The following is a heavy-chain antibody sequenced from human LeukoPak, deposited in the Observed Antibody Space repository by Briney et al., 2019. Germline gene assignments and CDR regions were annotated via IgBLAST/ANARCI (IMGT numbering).Heavy chain of an antibody. CDR3: AREKVVVAATEGVAFDI. J-gene: IGHJ3*02. D-gene: IGHD2-15*01. CDR1: GYTFTGYY. Sequence: GASVKVSCKASGYTFTGYYMHWVRQAPGQGLEWMGWINPNSGGTNYAQKFQGRVTMTRDTSISTAYMELSGLRSDDTAVYYCAREKVVVAATEGVAFDIWGQGTMVTVSS. CDR2: INPNSGGT. V-gene: IGHV1-2*02.